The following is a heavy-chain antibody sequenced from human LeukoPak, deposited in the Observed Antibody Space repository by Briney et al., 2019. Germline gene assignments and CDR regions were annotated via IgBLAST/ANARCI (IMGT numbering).Heavy chain of an antibody. J-gene: IGHJ4*02. CDR3: ARGVVIAPQTFDY. Sequence: SETLSLTCIVSGGSISSSSYYWGWIRQPPGKGLEWIGSIYYSGSTYYNPSLKSRVTISVDTSKNQFSLKLSSVTAADTAVYYCARGVVIAPQTFDYWGQGTLATVSS. V-gene: IGHV4-39*07. CDR1: GGSISSSSYY. CDR2: IYYSGST. D-gene: IGHD2-21*01.